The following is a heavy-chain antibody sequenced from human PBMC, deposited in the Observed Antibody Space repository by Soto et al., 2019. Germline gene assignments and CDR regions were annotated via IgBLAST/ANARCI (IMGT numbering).Heavy chain of an antibody. CDR1: GFTFSSYG. CDR3: ARGLYCSSTSCYAGVFDY. V-gene: IGHV3-33*01. D-gene: IGHD2-2*01. J-gene: IGHJ4*02. CDR2: IWYDGSNK. Sequence: QVQLVESGGGVVQPGRSLRLSCAASGFTFSSYGMHWVRQAPGKGLEWVAVIWYDGSNKYYADSVKGRFTISRDNSKNTLYLQMNGLRAEDTAVYYCARGLYCSSTSCYAGVFDYWGQGTLVTVSS.